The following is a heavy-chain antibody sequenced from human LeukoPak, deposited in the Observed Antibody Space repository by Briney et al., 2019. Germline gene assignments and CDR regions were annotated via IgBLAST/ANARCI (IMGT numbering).Heavy chain of an antibody. CDR3: ARDTSGWYDY. CDR2: ISSGSGSI. CDR1: GFTFSSYS. V-gene: IGHV3-48*04. J-gene: IGHJ4*02. Sequence: PGGSLRLSCAASGFTFSSYSMNWVRQAPGKGLEWVSYISSGSGSIYYADSVKGRFTISRDNAKNTLYLQMNSLRAEDTAVYYCARDTSGWYDYWGQGTLVTVSS. D-gene: IGHD6-19*01.